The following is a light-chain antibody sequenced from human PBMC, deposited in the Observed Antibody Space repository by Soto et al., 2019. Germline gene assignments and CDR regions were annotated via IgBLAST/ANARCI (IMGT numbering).Light chain of an antibody. CDR2: DVS. CDR3: SSDTSSSTPYV. CDR1: SSDVGGYNY. Sequence: QSVLTQPASVSGSPGQSFTISVTGTSSDVGGYNYVSWYQQHPGKAPKLMIYDVSNRTSGVSNRFAGSKSGNTASLPISGLQAEDEADYYCSSDTSSSTPYVFGTGTKVTVL. V-gene: IGLV2-14*01. J-gene: IGLJ1*01.